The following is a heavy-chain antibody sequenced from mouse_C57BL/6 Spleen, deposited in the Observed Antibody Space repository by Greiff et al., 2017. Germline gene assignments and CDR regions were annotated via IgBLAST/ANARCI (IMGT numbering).Heavy chain of an antibody. CDR1: GFTFSDFY. J-gene: IGHJ4*01. Sequence: EVQGVESGGGLVQSGRSLRLSCATSGFTFSDFYMEWVRQAPGKGLEWIAASRNKANDYTTEYSASVKGRFIVSRDTSQSILYLQMNALRAEDTAIYYWARDAPGIDYGYDDGDYYAMDYWGQGTSVTVSS. D-gene: IGHD2-2*01. V-gene: IGHV7-1*01. CDR3: ARDAPGIDYGYDDGDYYAMDY. CDR2: SRNKANDYTT.